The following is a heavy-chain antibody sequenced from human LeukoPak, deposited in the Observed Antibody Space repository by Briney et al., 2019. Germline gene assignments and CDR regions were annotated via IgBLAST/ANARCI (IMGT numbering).Heavy chain of an antibody. CDR1: GFTVSSNY. J-gene: IGHJ6*02. CDR3: ARSGYCSSTSCTYGMDV. V-gene: IGHV3-66*01. CDR2: LYSGGET. Sequence: GGSLRLSCAASGFTVSSNYMSWVRQAPGMGLECVSVLYSGGETYYADSVKGRFTISRDNAKNSLYLQMNSLRAEDTAVYYCARSGYCSSTSCTYGMDVWGQGTTVTVSS. D-gene: IGHD2-2*01.